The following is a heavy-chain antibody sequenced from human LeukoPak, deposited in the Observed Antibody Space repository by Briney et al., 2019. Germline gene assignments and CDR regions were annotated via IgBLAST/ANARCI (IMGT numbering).Heavy chain of an antibody. CDR1: GFTFSSYA. V-gene: IGHV3-23*01. Sequence: PGGSLRLSCAASGFTFSSYAMSWVRQAPGKGLEWVSALSGSGDRTYYPDSVKGRFTISRDNSKNILYLQMNSLRAEDTAIYYCARHGATGINTWLYYFDDWGQGTLVTVSS. CDR2: LSGSGDRT. J-gene: IGHJ4*02. CDR3: ARHGATGINTWLYYFDD. D-gene: IGHD3-9*01.